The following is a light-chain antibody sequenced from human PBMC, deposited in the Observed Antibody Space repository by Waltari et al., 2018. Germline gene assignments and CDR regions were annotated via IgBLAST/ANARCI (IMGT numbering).Light chain of an antibody. Sequence: QSALTQPRSVSGSPGQSVTISCTGTSSDGGGYNYVSWYQQHPGKAHKLMIYDVSKRPSGGPDRFSGSKSGNTASLTITGLQAEDEADYYCCSYAGSYVVFGGGTKLTVL. V-gene: IGLV2-11*01. CDR2: DVS. J-gene: IGLJ2*01. CDR1: SSDGGGYNY. CDR3: CSYAGSYVV.